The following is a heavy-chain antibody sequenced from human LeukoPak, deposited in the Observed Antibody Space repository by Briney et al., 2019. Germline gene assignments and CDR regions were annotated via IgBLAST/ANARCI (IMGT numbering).Heavy chain of an antibody. CDR2: VSWNGAYT. V-gene: IGHV3-20*04. Sequence: GGSLRLSCAASGFPFDDYGMSWVRLAPGKELEWVSGVSWNGAYTEYADSVRGRFTISRDNAKKSLYLQMNSLRVDDTALYYCARRKGPYGSGTYYDPWGQGTLVSVSS. J-gene: IGHJ5*02. D-gene: IGHD3-10*01. CDR3: ARRKGPYGSGTYYDP. CDR1: GFPFDDYG.